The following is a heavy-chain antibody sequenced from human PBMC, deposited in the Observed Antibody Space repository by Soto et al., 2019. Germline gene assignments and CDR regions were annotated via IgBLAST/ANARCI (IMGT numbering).Heavy chain of an antibody. CDR3: ARAHGSSGNYGMDV. J-gene: IGHJ6*02. Sequence: SVQVSCQASGGTFSSYSISWVRQAPGQGLEWMGGIIPILGTANYAQKFQGRVTITADESTSTVYMELSSLRSEDTAVYYCARAHGSSGNYGMDVWGQGTTVTVSS. CDR1: GGTFSSYS. V-gene: IGHV1-69*13. D-gene: IGHD6-6*01. CDR2: IIPILGTA.